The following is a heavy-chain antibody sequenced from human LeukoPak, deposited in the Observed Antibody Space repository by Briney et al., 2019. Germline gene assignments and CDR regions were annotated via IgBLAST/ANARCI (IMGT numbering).Heavy chain of an antibody. V-gene: IGHV4-30-4*01. CDR2: IYYSGST. D-gene: IGHD6-19*01. CDR1: GGSISSGDYY. J-gene: IGHJ4*02. CDR3: ARWYSSGWAFDY. Sequence: KPSGTLSLTCTVSGGSISSGDYYWSWIRQPPGKGLEWIGYIYYSGSTYYNPSLKSRVTISVDTSKNQFSLKLSSVTAADTAVYYCARWYSSGWAFDYWGQGTLVTVSS.